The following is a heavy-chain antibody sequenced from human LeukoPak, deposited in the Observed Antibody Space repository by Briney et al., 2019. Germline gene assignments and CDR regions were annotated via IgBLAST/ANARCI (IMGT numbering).Heavy chain of an antibody. CDR1: TFIFSGYS. Sequence: GGSLRLSCAASTFIFSGYSMNWVRQAPGKGLEWVSYISETSSHTYYVDSVKGRFTISRDNAKNSLYLQMNSLRAEDTAVYYCARDFAGLHYWGQGTLVTVSS. V-gene: IGHV3-21*06. CDR2: ISETSSHT. J-gene: IGHJ4*02. CDR3: ARDFAGLHY.